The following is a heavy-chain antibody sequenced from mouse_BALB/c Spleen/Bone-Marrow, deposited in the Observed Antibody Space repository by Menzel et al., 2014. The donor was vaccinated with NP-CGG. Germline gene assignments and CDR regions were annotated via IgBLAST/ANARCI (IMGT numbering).Heavy chain of an antibody. CDR3: ARGDYFDY. V-gene: IGHV1-9*01. Sequence: QVQLQQPGAELMKPGASVKISCKATGYTFXSYWIEWVKQRPGHGLEWIGEILPGSGSTNYNEKFKGKATFTADTPSNTAYMQLSSLTSEDSAVYYCARGDYFDYWGQGTTLTVSS. J-gene: IGHJ2*01. CDR1: GYTFXSYW. CDR2: ILPGSGST.